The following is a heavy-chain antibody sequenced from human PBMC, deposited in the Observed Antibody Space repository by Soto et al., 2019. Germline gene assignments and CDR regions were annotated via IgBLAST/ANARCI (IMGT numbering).Heavy chain of an antibody. CDR2: IYYSGST. V-gene: IGHV4-39*01. J-gene: IGHJ4*02. Sequence: SETLSLTCTVSGGSISSSGYYWGWIRQPPGKGLEWIGSIYYSGSTYYNPSLKSRVTISVDTSKNQFSLKLSSVTAADTAVYYCARIKGGITMVRGVPYYFDYWGQGTLVTVSS. CDR3: ARIKGGITMVRGVPYYFDY. CDR1: GGSISSSGYY. D-gene: IGHD3-10*01.